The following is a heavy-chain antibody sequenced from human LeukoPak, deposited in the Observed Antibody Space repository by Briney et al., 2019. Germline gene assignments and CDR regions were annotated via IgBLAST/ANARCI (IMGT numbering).Heavy chain of an antibody. CDR3: ARSESGYSSSWYEKFPDY. J-gene: IGHJ4*02. CDR2: ISSSSSYI. CDR1: GFTFSRYN. V-gene: IGHV3-21*01. Sequence: GGSLRLSCAASGFTFSRYNMNWVRRAPGKGLEWVSSISSSSSYIYYADSVKGRFTISRDNAKNSLYLQTNSLRVEDTAVYYCARSESGYSSSWYEKFPDYWGQGTLVTVSS. D-gene: IGHD6-13*01.